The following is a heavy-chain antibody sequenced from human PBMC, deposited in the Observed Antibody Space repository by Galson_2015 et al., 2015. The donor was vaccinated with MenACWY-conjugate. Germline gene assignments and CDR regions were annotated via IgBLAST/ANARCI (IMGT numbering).Heavy chain of an antibody. D-gene: IGHD6-19*01. J-gene: IGHJ6*04. CDR1: GFSFRNYG. CDR2: ISSGSVNT. Sequence: SLRLSCAGSGFSFRNYGINWVRQAPGKGLEWVSTISSGSVNTYYRVSVKGRFNISRDNAKNLVFLQMSNLRVEDTAVYYCVTSGWAILSSRPSDLDVWGKGATVIVSS. V-gene: IGHV3-21*06. CDR3: VTSGWAILSSRPSDLDV.